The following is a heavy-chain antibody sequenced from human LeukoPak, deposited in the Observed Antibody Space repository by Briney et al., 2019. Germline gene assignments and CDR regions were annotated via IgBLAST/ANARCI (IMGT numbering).Heavy chain of an antibody. CDR1: GGSFSNYY. Sequence: SETLSLTCAVYGGSFSNYYWSWIRQPSGKGLEWIGEINHSGSTSYNPSLKSRVTMSVDTSKNQFSLKLSSVTAADTAVYYCARLSSRRFPPTYSFDRRNYFDYWGQGTLVTVSS. D-gene: IGHD3-22*01. CDR2: INHSGST. CDR3: ARLSSRRFPPTYSFDRRNYFDY. J-gene: IGHJ4*02. V-gene: IGHV4-34*01.